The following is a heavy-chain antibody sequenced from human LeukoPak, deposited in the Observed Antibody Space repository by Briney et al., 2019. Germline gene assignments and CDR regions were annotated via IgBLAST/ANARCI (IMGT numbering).Heavy chain of an antibody. V-gene: IGHV3-23*01. J-gene: IGHJ5*02. Sequence: GGSLRLSCAASGFTFSSYAMSWVRQAPGRGLEWVSVISGSGGITYYADSVKGRFTISRDNSKNTLYLQMNSLRAEDTAVYYCAKDAAGWDNWFDPWGQGTLVTVSS. CDR1: GFTFSSYA. CDR2: ISGSGGIT. D-gene: IGHD6-25*01. CDR3: AKDAAGWDNWFDP.